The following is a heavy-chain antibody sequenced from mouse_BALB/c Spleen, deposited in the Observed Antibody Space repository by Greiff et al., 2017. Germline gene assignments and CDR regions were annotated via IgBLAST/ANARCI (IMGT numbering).Heavy chain of an antibody. D-gene: IGHD2-4*01. CDR3: ARRGITTDFDY. CDR1: GYTFTDYN. CDR2: IYPYNGGT. J-gene: IGHJ2*01. V-gene: IGHV1S29*02. Sequence: EVQLQQSGPELVKPGASVKISCKASGYTFTDYNMHWVKQSHGKSLEWIGYIYPYNGGTGYNQKFKSKATLTVDNSSNTAYMELRSLTSEDSAVYYCARRGITTDFDYWGQGTTLTVSS.